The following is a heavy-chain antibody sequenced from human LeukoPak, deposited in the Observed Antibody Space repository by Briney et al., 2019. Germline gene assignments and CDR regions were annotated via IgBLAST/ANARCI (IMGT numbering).Heavy chain of an antibody. CDR3: AKDKSGYGSGSYYIYYYGMDV. CDR2: ISYDGSDK. V-gene: IGHV3-30*18. J-gene: IGHJ6*02. CDR1: GFTFSSYG. Sequence: GRSLRLSCAPSGFTFSSYGMHWVRQAPGKGREWVAVISYDGSDKYYADSVKGRFTISRDNSKNTLYLQMNSLRAEDTAVYYCAKDKSGYGSGSYYIYYYGMDVWGQGTTVTVSS. D-gene: IGHD3-10*01.